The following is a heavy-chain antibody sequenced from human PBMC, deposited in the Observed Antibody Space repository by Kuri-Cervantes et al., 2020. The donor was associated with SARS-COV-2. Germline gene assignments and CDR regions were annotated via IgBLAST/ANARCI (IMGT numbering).Heavy chain of an antibody. V-gene: IGHV3-21*01. CDR2: ISSSSSYI. Sequence: GESLKISCAASGFTFSSYSMNWVRQAPGKGLEWVSSISSSSSYIYCADSVKGRFTISRDNAKNSLYLQMNSLRAEDTAVYYCARDPTAGRLRYFDWFSSGPSNYYGMDVWGQGTTVTVSS. J-gene: IGHJ6*02. CDR3: ARDPTAGRLRYFDWFSSGPSNYYGMDV. CDR1: GFTFSSYS. D-gene: IGHD3-9*01.